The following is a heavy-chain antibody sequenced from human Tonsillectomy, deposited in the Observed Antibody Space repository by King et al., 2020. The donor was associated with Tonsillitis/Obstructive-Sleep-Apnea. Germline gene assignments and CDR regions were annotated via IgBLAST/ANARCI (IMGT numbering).Heavy chain of an antibody. CDR1: GFTFSSYE. CDR3: AREGLYDYSP. D-gene: IGHD3-16*01. J-gene: IGHJ5*02. Sequence: EVQLVESGGGSVQPGGSLRLSCAASGFTFSSYEFNWVRQAPGKGLEWLSYISSSGSTIYYADSVKGRFTISRDNAKNSLYLQMNSLRAEDTAVYYCAREGLYDYSPWGQGTLVTVSS. V-gene: IGHV3-48*03. CDR2: ISSSGSTI.